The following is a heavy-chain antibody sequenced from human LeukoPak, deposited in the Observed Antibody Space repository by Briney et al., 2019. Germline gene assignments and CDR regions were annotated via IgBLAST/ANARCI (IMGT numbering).Heavy chain of an antibody. J-gene: IGHJ4*02. D-gene: IGHD2-15*01. CDR1: GVTVSSNY. V-gene: IGHV3-53*01. Sequence: GGSLRLSCAASGVTVSSNYMSWVRQAPGKGLEWVSVIYSGGSTYYADSVKGRFTISRDNSKNTLYLQMNSLRAEDTAVYYCARDYCSGGTCYSGYGYWGQGTLVTVSS. CDR2: IYSGGST. CDR3: ARDYCSGGTCYSGYGY.